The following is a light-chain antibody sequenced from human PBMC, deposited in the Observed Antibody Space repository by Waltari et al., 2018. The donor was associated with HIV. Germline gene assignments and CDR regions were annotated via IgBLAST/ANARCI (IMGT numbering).Light chain of an antibody. Sequence: DIQMTQSPSSLSASVGDRVTISCRTSQNIIKYLNWYQQRPGRAPTLLIDTTSRLQSGGPSRFTGGGSGTDFTLTINSLQPEDFATYYCQQGYSSPFTFGPGTKLEIK. CDR2: TTS. J-gene: IGKJ2*01. CDR1: QNIIKY. V-gene: IGKV1-39*01. CDR3: QQGYSSPFT.